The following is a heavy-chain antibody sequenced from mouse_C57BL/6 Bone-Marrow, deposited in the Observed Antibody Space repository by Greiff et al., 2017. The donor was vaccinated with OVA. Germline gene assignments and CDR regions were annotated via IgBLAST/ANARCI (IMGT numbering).Heavy chain of an antibody. J-gene: IGHJ3*01. V-gene: IGHV1-81*01. CDR3: ARGGGPWFAY. Sequence: QVHVKQSGAELARPGASVKLSCKASGYTFTSYGISWVKQRTGQGLEWIGEIYPRSGNTYYNEKFKGKATLTADKSSSTAYMELRSLTSEDSAVYFCARGGGPWFAYWGQGTLVTVSA. CDR1: GYTFTSYG. CDR2: IYPRSGNT.